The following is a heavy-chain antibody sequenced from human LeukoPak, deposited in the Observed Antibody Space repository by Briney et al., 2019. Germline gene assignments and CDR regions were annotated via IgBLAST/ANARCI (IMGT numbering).Heavy chain of an antibody. D-gene: IGHD3-16*01. J-gene: IGHJ4*01. Sequence: GGSLRLSCAASGFTFSSYWMHWVRQAPGKGLVWVSRIKSDGSSIMYADSVKGRFTISRDNAKNTLYLQMNSLRAEDTAVYYCGKRAPFYFGYWGQGTLVTVSS. CDR2: IKSDGSSI. V-gene: IGHV3-74*03. CDR1: GFTFSSYW. CDR3: GKRAPFYFGY.